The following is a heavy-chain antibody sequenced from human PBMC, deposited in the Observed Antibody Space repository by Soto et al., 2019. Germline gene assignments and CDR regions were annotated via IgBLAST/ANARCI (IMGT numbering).Heavy chain of an antibody. CDR2: ISGSGIST. Sequence: GGSLRLSCAASGFTFSSYAMSWVRQAPGKGLEWVSAISGSGISTYYADSVKGRFTISRDNSKNTLYLQMNSLRAEDTAVYYCARAESIYDSSGYGYWGQGTLVTVSS. V-gene: IGHV3-23*01. CDR3: ARAESIYDSSGYGY. J-gene: IGHJ4*02. D-gene: IGHD3-22*01. CDR1: GFTFSSYA.